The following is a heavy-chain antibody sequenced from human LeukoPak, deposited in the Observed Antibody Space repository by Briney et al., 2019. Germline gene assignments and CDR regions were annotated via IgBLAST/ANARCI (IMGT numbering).Heavy chain of an antibody. CDR3: ARGSYDSSDFEYFHH. V-gene: IGHV1-2*02. CDR1: GYTFTSYD. Sequence: ASVKVSCKASGYTFTSYDINWVRQATGQGLEWMGWINPNSGGTNYAQKFQGRVTMTRDTSIGTAYMELNRLRSDDTAVYYCARGSYDSSDFEYFHHWGQGTLVTVSS. J-gene: IGHJ1*01. D-gene: IGHD3-22*01. CDR2: INPNSGGT.